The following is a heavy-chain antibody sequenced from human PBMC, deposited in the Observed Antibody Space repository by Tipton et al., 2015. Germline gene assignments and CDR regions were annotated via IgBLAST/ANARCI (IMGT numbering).Heavy chain of an antibody. Sequence: TLSLTCSVSGDSISSSNWWSWVRQPPGKGLEWIGEIHHGGSTNYNPSLQSRVTMSADPSKNLFSLRLSSVTAADTAVYYCARDALKYSGSPHVFDIWGQGTKVTVSS. CDR3: ARDALKYSGSPHVFDI. V-gene: IGHV4-4*02. CDR2: IHHGGST. J-gene: IGHJ3*02. D-gene: IGHD1-26*01. CDR1: GDSISSSNW.